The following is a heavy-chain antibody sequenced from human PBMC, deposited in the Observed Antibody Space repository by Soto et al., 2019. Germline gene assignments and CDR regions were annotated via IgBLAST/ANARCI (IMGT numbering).Heavy chain of an antibody. Sequence: GGSXRLSGSAAVCTGSNNYSKVFRQAPGKGMEWVSDIYSDGTTNFAESVRGRFTISRDISKNTLYLQMNSLRVDDTAVYYCARAMSGPTRWIETRGQGTLV. J-gene: IGHJ4*02. D-gene: IGHD3-10*02. V-gene: IGHV3-53*01. CDR3: ARAMSGPTRWIET. CDR1: VCTGSNNY. CDR2: IYSDGTT.